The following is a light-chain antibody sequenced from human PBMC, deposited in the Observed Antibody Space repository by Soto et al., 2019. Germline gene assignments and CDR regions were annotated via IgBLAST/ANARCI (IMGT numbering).Light chain of an antibody. CDR2: EVS. CDR3: SSYVGTNTLV. Sequence: QSVLTQPPSASGSPGQSFTISCTGTSGDSGSYNYVSWYQQYPGKAPKLLIYEVSKRPSGVPDRFSGSKSGNTASLTVSGPQAEDEADYYCSSYVGTNTLVFGGGTKLTVL. J-gene: IGLJ2*01. V-gene: IGLV2-8*01. CDR1: SGDSGSYNY.